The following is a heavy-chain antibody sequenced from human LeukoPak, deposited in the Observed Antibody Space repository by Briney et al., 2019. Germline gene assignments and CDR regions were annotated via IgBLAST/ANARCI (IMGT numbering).Heavy chain of an antibody. J-gene: IGHJ4*02. D-gene: IGHD3-10*01. CDR1: GYTFTSYG. CDR3: ARGKANYYGSGSLDY. Sequence: ASVKVSCKASGYTFTSYGISWVRQAPGQGLEWMGWISAYNGNTNYAQKLQGRVTMTTDTSTSTAYMKLSSLRSEDMAVYYCARGKANYYGSGSLDYWGQGALVTVSS. CDR2: ISAYNGNT. V-gene: IGHV1-18*03.